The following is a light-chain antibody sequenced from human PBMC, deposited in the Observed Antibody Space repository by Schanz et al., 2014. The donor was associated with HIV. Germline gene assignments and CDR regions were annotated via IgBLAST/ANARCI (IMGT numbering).Light chain of an antibody. CDR1: NSDIGGHDY. CDR3: TSWTNDSTIL. V-gene: IGLV2-14*03. Sequence: QSALTQPATVSGSPGQSITVSCTGTNSDIGGHDYVSWYQQHPDKAPKLVVYGVFDRPSGVSNRFSGSKSGNTASLTISGLQAEDEAHYYCTSWTNDSTILFGGGTKLTVL. CDR2: GVF. J-gene: IGLJ2*01.